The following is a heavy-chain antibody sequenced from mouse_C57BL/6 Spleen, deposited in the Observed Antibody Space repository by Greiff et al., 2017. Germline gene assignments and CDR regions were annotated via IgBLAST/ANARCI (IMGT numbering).Heavy chain of an antibody. J-gene: IGHJ1*03. CDR1: GFTFRDYY. CDR3: ASDPSYDGYYGHWYFDV. D-gene: IGHD2-3*01. Sequence: EVMLVESEGGLVQPGSSMKLSCTASGFTFRDYYLAWVRQVQEKGLEWVANINYYGSSTYYLDSLKSRFIISGDNAKNILYLQISSLKSEDTATYYCASDPSYDGYYGHWYFDVWGTGTTVTVSS. CDR2: INYYGSST. V-gene: IGHV5-16*01.